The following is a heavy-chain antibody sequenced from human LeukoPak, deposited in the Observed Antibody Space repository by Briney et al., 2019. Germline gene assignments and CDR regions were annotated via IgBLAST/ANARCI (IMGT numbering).Heavy chain of an antibody. Sequence: PSETLSLTCTVSGGSISSYYWSWIRQPAGKGLEWIGRIYSSGSTSYNPSLKSRVTMSVDTSKNQFSLKLSSVIAADTAVYYCARDPGRGYYDRSGHGDYWGQGTLVTVSS. V-gene: IGHV4-4*07. J-gene: IGHJ4*02. CDR3: ARDPGRGYYDRSGHGDY. CDR1: GGSISSYY. D-gene: IGHD3-22*01. CDR2: IYSSGST.